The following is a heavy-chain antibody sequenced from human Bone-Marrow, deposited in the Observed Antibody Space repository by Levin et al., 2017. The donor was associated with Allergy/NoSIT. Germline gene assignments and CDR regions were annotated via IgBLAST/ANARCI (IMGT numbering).Heavy chain of an antibody. Sequence: GGSLRLSCAASGFIFSDYYISWIRQAPGRGLECISYISSSGTTIYYADSVKGRFTISRDNARNSLFLQMNSLRAEDTAVYYCARGGDGSGSFYPEGVNDYWGQGALVTVSP. CDR2: ISSSGTTI. V-gene: IGHV3-11*01. CDR3: ARGGDGSGSFYPEGVNDY. CDR1: GFIFSDYY. D-gene: IGHD3-10*01. J-gene: IGHJ4*02.